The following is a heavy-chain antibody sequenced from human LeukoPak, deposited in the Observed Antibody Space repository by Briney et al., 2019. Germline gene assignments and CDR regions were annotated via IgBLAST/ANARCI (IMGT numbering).Heavy chain of an antibody. CDR1: GFTFSSYW. Sequence: GGSLGLSCAASGFTFSSYWMHWVRQAPGKGLVWVSRINTDGSSTSYADSVKGRFTISRDNAKNTLYVQMNSLRAEDTAVYYCASLAGATEFDSWGQGTLVTISS. CDR3: ASLAGATEFDS. CDR2: INTDGSST. J-gene: IGHJ4*02. V-gene: IGHV3-74*01. D-gene: IGHD1-26*01.